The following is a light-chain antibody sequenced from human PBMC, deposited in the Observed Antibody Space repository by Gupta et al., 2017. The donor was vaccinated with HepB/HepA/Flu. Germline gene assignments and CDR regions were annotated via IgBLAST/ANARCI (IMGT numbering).Light chain of an antibody. CDR2: HVS. Sequence: QSALTQPASVSGSPGQSITISCTGTSSDVGGYNYVSWYQHFSGKAPKLMIYHVSNRPSGVSNRFSGSKSGNTASLTISGLQADDEADYYCSSYTSTSTHVIFGGGIKLTVL. CDR3: SSYTSTSTHVI. CDR1: SSDVGGYNY. V-gene: IGLV2-14*03. J-gene: IGLJ2*01.